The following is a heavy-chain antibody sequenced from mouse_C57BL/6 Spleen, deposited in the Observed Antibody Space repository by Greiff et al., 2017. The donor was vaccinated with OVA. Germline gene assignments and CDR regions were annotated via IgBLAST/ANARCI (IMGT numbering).Heavy chain of an antibody. CDR3: ARKRGYGNGYAMDY. D-gene: IGHD2-1*01. CDR2: IWSGGST. J-gene: IGHJ4*01. Sequence: QVQLKESGPGLVQPSQSLSITCTVSGFSLTSYGVHWVRQSPGKGLEWLGVIWSGGSTDYNAAFISRLSISKDNSKSQVFFKMNSLQADDTAIYYCARKRGYGNGYAMDYWGQGTSVTVSS. V-gene: IGHV2-2*01. CDR1: GFSLTSYG.